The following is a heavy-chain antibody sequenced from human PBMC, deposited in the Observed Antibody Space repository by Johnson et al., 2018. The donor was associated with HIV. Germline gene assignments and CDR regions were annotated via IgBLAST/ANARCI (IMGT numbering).Heavy chain of an antibody. CDR3: AKDGMVAGSGGADACDI. CDR2: ISYDANNK. CDR1: GFTFSTYA. D-gene: IGHD6-19*01. Sequence: QVQLVESGGGVVQPGRSLRLSCAASGFTFSTYAIHWVRQAPGKGLEWVALISYDANNKYYADSVKGRFTISRDNSKNTLYLQMNSLRAGDTAIYYCAKDGMVAGSGGADACDIWGQGTMVTVSS. V-gene: IGHV3-30-3*01. J-gene: IGHJ3*02.